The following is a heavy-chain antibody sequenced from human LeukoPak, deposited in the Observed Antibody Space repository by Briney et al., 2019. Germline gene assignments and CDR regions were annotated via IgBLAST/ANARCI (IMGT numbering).Heavy chain of an antibody. Sequence: GASVKVSCKASGYTFTSYGISWVRQAPGQGLEWMGWINPNSGGTNYAQKFQGRVTMTRDTSISTAYMELSRLRSDDTAVYYCARRFWSGYPHDAFDIWGQGTMVTVSS. CDR2: INPNSGGT. D-gene: IGHD3-3*01. CDR3: ARRFWSGYPHDAFDI. J-gene: IGHJ3*02. V-gene: IGHV1-2*02. CDR1: GYTFTSYG.